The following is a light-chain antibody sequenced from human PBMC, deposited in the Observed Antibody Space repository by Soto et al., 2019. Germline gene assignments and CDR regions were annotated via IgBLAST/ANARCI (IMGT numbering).Light chain of an antibody. J-gene: IGKJ1*01. V-gene: IGKV3-20*01. CDR2: GAS. CDR1: QSVGQS. CDR3: QQYGGSPRT. Sequence: EIVLTQSPATLSLSPWETATLSCRASQSVGQSLAWYQQRPGQAPRLLISGASTRATGIPDRISGSGSGTDFTLTISRLEPEDFAVYYCQQYGGSPRTFGQGTKVDIK.